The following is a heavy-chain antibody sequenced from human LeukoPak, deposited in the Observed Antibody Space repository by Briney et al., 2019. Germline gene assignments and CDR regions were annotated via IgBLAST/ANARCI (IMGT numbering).Heavy chain of an antibody. J-gene: IGHJ4*02. Sequence: PGGSLRLSCSASGFTFSLYAMHWVRQAPGKGLEYVSAINSDGSYIYYADSVKGRFTISRDNSKNILYLQMSSLRTEDTAVYYCARDPYSGTVVTIFDYWGQGTLVTVSS. D-gene: IGHD4-23*01. CDR3: ARDPYSGTVVTIFDY. CDR1: GFTFSLYA. V-gene: IGHV3-64D*08. CDR2: INSDGSYI.